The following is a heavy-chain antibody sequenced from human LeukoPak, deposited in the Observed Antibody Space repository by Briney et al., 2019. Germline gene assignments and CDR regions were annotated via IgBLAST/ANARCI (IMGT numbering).Heavy chain of an antibody. CDR2: INHSGST. CDR1: GGSFSGYY. CDR3: ARGLRFMITFGGVIVYYFDY. V-gene: IGHV4-34*01. J-gene: IGHJ4*02. D-gene: IGHD3-16*02. Sequence: PSETLSLTRAVYGGSFSGYYWSWIRQPPGKGLEWIGEINHSGSTNYNPSLKSRVTISVDTSKNQFSLKLSSVTAADTAVYYCARGLRFMITFGGVIVYYFDYWGQGTLVTVSS.